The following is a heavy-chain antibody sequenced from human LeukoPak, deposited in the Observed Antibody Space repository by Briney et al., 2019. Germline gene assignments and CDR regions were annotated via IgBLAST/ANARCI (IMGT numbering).Heavy chain of an antibody. CDR2: INSDGSST. D-gene: IGHD2-2*02. CDR1: GFTFSSYW. Sequence: GGSLRLSCAASGFTFSSYWMHWVRQAPGKGLVWVSRINSDGSSTSYADSVKGRFTISRDNAKNTLYLQMNSLRAEDTAVYYCARVGYCSSTSCCTGVPWNWGQGTLVTVSS. J-gene: IGHJ4*02. CDR3: ARVGYCSSTSCCTGVPWN. V-gene: IGHV3-74*01.